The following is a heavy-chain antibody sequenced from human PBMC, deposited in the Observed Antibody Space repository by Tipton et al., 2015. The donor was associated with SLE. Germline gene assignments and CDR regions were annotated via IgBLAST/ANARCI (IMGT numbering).Heavy chain of an antibody. Sequence: LRLSCGVNGGSFSGYHCNWIRQSPGKGLEWIGEINYSGNTNYNPSLKSRVTISRDTSKNHFSLKLSSVTAADTAVYYCARGGSNYGYETFDIWGQGTMVTVSS. J-gene: IGHJ3*02. CDR1: GGSFSGYH. V-gene: IGHV4-34*01. CDR3: ARGGSNYGYETFDI. CDR2: INYSGNT. D-gene: IGHD3-10*01.